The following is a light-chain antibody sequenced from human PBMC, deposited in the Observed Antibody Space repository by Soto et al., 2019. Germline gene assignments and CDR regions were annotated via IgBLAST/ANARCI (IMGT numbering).Light chain of an antibody. J-gene: IGLJ2*01. Sequence: SYELTQPPSVSVSPGQTASITCSGDKLGDKYTSWYQQKPGQSPVLVIYQDNKRPSGIPERFSGSNSGNTASLTIRGTQAMDEADFYCQAWDSSTVVFGGGTKVTVL. CDR1: KLGDKY. CDR3: QAWDSSTVV. V-gene: IGLV3-1*01. CDR2: QDN.